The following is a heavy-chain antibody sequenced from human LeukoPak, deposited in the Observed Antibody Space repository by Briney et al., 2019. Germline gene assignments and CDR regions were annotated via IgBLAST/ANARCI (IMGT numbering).Heavy chain of an antibody. CDR2: IYTSGST. J-gene: IGHJ4*02. Sequence: SQTLSLTCTVSGGSISSGSYYWSWIRQPAGKGLEWIGRIYTSGSTNYNPSLKSRVTISVDTSKNQFSLKLSSVTAADTAVYYCARGYIVGAYYFDYWGQGTLVTVSS. V-gene: IGHV4-61*02. CDR3: ARGYIVGAYYFDY. D-gene: IGHD1-26*01. CDR1: GGSISSGSYY.